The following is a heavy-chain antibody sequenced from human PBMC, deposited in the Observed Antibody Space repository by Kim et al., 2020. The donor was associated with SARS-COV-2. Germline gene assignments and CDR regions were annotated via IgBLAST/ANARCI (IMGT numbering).Heavy chain of an antibody. CDR3: ARDRGYCSGGSCYSVYYFDY. Sequence: ASVKVSCKASGYTFTSYYMHWVRQAPGQGLEWMGIINPSGGSTSYAQKFQGRVTMTRDTSTSTVYMELSSLRSEDTAVYYCARDRGYCSGGSCYSVYYFDYWGQGTLVTVSS. J-gene: IGHJ4*02. CDR1: GYTFTSYY. V-gene: IGHV1-46*01. D-gene: IGHD2-15*01. CDR2: INPSGGST.